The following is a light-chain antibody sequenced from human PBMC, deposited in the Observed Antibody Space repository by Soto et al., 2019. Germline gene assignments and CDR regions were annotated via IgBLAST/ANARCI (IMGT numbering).Light chain of an antibody. CDR3: QRSYSTPYT. CDR2: AAS. Sequence: DIQMTQSPSSLSASVGDRVTITCRASQSISSYLNWYQQKPGKARKLLVYAASRLQSGVASRFSGSGSETGFTLTISSLQPEDFATYYCQRSYSTPYTFGQGTKLEIK. J-gene: IGKJ2*01. CDR1: QSISSY. V-gene: IGKV1-39*01.